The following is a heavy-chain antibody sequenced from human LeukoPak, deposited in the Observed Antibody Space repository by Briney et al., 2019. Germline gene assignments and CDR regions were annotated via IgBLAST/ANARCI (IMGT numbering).Heavy chain of an antibody. CDR2: IKQDGSEK. D-gene: IGHD2-15*01. V-gene: IGHV3-7*01. Sequence: PGGSLRLSCAASGFTLRSHWMSWVRQAPGKGLEWVANIKQDGSEKYYVDSVRGRFTISRDNAENSLYLQMSSLRAEDTAVYYCARGVRGFCSVSSCYSDYWGQGTLVTVSS. CDR1: GFTLRSHW. J-gene: IGHJ4*02. CDR3: ARGVRGFCSVSSCYSDY.